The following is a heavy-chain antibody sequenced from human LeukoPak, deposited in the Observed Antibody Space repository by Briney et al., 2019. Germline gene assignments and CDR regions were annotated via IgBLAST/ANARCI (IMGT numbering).Heavy chain of an antibody. V-gene: IGHV4-34*01. J-gene: IGHJ6*02. CDR2: INHSGST. D-gene: IGHD5-24*01. CDR3: ATADAEKMATKYYYYYGMDV. CDR1: GGSFSGYY. Sequence: SETLSLTCAVYGGSFSGYYWSWIRQPPGKGLEWIGEINHSGSTNYNLSLKSRVTISVDTSKNQFSLKLSSVTAADTAVYYCATADAEKMATKYYYYYGMDVWGQGTTVTVSS.